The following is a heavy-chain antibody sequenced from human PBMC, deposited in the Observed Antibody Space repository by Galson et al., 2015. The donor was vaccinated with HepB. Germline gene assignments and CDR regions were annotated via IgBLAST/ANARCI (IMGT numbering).Heavy chain of an antibody. V-gene: IGHV3-48*03. CDR3: TRDKSSTLYYFDY. J-gene: IGHJ4*02. CDR1: GFTFSSYE. D-gene: IGHD6-13*01. Sequence: SLRLSCAASGFTFSSYEMNWVRQAPGKGLEWVSYISSSGPTIYYADSVKGRFTISRDNAKNSLYLQMNSLRAEDTAVYYCTRDKSSTLYYFDYWGQGALVTVSS. CDR2: ISSSGPTI.